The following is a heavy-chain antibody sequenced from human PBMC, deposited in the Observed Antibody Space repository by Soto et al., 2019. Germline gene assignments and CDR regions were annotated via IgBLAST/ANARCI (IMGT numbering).Heavy chain of an antibody. Sequence: QVQLVQSGAEVKKPGASVKVSCKASGYTFTSYDSSWVRQATGQGLEWMGWMNPNSGNTGYAQKFQGRVTMTRNTSISTAYMELSSLRSEDTAVYYCARVSSGWYESRYFDLWGRGTLVTVSS. D-gene: IGHD6-19*01. CDR3: ARVSSGWYESRYFDL. V-gene: IGHV1-8*01. CDR1: GYTFTSYD. J-gene: IGHJ2*01. CDR2: MNPNSGNT.